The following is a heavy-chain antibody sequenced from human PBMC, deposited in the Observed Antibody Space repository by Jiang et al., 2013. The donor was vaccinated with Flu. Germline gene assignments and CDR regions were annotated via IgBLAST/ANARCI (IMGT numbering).Heavy chain of an antibody. Sequence: KPTQTLTLTCTLSGFSLNTGGMSVSWIRQSPGKALEWLGRIDWDNDRYYSPSVKTRLTISQGPSKNQVVLTLTNMAPVDTATYYCARRYYEILTSYSDDPFDVWGQGTVVTVS. D-gene: IGHD3-9*01. CDR2: IDWDNDR. J-gene: IGHJ3*01. CDR1: GFSLNTGGMS. V-gene: IGHV2-70*11. CDR3: ARRYYEILTSYSDDPFDV.